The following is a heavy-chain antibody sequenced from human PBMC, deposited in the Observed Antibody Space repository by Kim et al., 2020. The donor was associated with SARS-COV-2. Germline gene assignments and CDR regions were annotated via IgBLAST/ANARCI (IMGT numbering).Heavy chain of an antibody. J-gene: IGHJ4*02. CDR3: ARHLTTVFDY. CDR2: IYYTGNT. CDR1: GGSINSYY. V-gene: IGHV4-59*08. D-gene: IGHD4-17*01. Sequence: SETLSLTCSVSGGSINSYYWSWIRQPPGKGLEWIGYIYYTGNTNYNPSLKSRVTISVDTSKNQVSLKLTSVTAADTAVYYCARHLTTVFDYWGQGTLVTV.